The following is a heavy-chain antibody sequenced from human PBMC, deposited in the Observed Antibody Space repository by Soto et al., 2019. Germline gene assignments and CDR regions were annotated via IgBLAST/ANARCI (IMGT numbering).Heavy chain of an antibody. J-gene: IGHJ4*02. CDR2: ISAYNGNT. V-gene: IGHV1-18*01. CDR1: GYTFTSYG. Sequence: ASVKVSCKASGYTFTSYGISWVRQAPGQGLEWMGWISAYNGNTNYAQKLQGRVTMTTDTSTSTAYMELRSLRSDDTAVYYCARHLGGTYYDILTGYSPPDYWGQGTLVPVS. CDR3: ARHLGGTYYDILTGYSPPDY. D-gene: IGHD3-9*01.